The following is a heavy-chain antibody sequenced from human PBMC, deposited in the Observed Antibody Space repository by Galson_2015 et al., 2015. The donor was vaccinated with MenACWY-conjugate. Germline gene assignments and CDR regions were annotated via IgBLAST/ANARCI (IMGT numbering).Heavy chain of an antibody. CDR3: VKDRWNRYNWNYAFDI. CDR2: ISSSGGTI. V-gene: IGHV3-48*03. D-gene: IGHD1-7*01. Sequence: SLRLSCAASGFTFGGYEMNWVRQAPGKGLEWVSFISSSGGTIHYADSVKGRFTISRDNAKNSLYLRMNSLRAEDTAVYYCVKDRWNRYNWNYAFDIWGQGTMVTVSS. CDR1: GFTFGGYE. J-gene: IGHJ3*02.